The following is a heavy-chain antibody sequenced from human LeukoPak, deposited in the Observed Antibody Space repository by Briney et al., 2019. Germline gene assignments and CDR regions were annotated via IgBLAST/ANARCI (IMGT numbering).Heavy chain of an antibody. Sequence: SGGSLRLSCAASGITLSGYDMHWVRQSTGKGLEWVSGIGSAGDTYYAGPVKGRFTISREDAKKSLYLQMNSLRAGDTAVYYCVRGIGNYYDSGASDCWGQGTRVTVAP. D-gene: IGHD3-10*01. CDR3: VRGIGNYYDSGASDC. V-gene: IGHV3-13*04. J-gene: IGHJ4*02. CDR2: IGSAGDT. CDR1: GITLSGYD.